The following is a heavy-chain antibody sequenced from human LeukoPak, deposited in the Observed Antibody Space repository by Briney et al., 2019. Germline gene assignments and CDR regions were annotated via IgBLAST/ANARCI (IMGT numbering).Heavy chain of an antibody. D-gene: IGHD6-19*01. J-gene: IGHJ5*02. Sequence: ASVKVSCKASGYTFTGYYMHWVRQAPGQGLEWMGRINPNSGGTNYAQKFQGRVTMTRDTSISTAYLELSRLRSDDTAVYYCARDSSGWSNWFDPWGQGTLVTVSS. CDR2: INPNSGGT. V-gene: IGHV1-2*06. CDR3: ARDSSGWSNWFDP. CDR1: GYTFTGYY.